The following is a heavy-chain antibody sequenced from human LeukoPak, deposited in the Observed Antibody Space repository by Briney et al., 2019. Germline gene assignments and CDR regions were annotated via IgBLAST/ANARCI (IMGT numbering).Heavy chain of an antibody. CDR2: ISGSGGST. CDR3: AKKGPVGWELPYNDY. J-gene: IGHJ4*02. CDR1: GFTFSSYA. V-gene: IGHV3-23*01. D-gene: IGHD1-26*01. Sequence: QPGGSLRLSCAASGFTFSSYAMSWVRQAPGKGLDCVSAISGSGGSTYYADSVKGRFTISRDNSKNTLYLQMNSLRAEDTAVYYCAKKGPVGWELPYNDYWGQGTLVTVSS.